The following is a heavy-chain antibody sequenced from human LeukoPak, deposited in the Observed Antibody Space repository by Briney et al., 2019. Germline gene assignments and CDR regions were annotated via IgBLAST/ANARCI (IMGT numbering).Heavy chain of an antibody. CDR2: IRNKANSYTT. V-gene: IGHV3-72*01. Sequence: PGGSLTLSCAASGFSFSDHYMDWVRQAPGKGLEWVGRIRNKANSYTTEYAASVKARFTIARDDSKNSLHLRMNSLKTEDTAVYYCARGYRSGWSTLGSWGQGTLVTVSS. CDR3: ARGYRSGWSTLGS. D-gene: IGHD6-19*01. J-gene: IGHJ5*02. CDR1: GFSFSDHY.